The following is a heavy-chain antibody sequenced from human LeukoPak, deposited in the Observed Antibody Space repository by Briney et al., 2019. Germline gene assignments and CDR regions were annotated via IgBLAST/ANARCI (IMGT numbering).Heavy chain of an antibody. CDR2: ISPYNVNT. J-gene: IGHJ4*02. Sequence: GASVKVSCKASGYTFTSYGISWVRQAPGQGLVWMGWISPYNVNTNNAQQFQGRGTMTTDTSTSTAYMELRSLRSDDTAVYFCARSRDGYNPNDYWGQGTLVTVSS. CDR1: GYTFTSYG. V-gene: IGHV1-18*01. CDR3: ARSRDGYNPNDY. D-gene: IGHD5-24*01.